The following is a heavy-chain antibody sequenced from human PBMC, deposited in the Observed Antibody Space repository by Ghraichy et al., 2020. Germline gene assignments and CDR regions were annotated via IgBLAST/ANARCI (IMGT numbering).Heavy chain of an antibody. J-gene: IGHJ4*02. V-gene: IGHV3-30*18. Sequence: GESLNISCAASGFTFSSYGMHWVRQAPGKGLEWVAVISYDGSNKYYADSVKGRFTISRDNSKNTLYLQMNSLRAEDTAVYYCAKHIHYYDSSGYTQYYFDYWGQGTLVTVSS. CDR3: AKHIHYYDSSGYTQYYFDY. D-gene: IGHD3-22*01. CDR2: ISYDGSNK. CDR1: GFTFSSYG.